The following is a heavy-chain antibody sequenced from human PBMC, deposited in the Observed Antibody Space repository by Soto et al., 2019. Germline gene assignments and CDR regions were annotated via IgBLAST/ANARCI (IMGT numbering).Heavy chain of an antibody. CDR2: ISSSSSYI. Sequence: VQLVESGGGLVKPGGSLRLSCAASGFTFSSYSMNWVRQAPGKGLEWVSSISSSSSYIYYADSVKGRFTISRDNAKNSLYLQMNSLRAEDTAVYYCARASSPTYCSSTSCYPFDYWGQGTLVTVSS. D-gene: IGHD2-2*01. CDR1: GFTFSSYS. CDR3: ARASSPTYCSSTSCYPFDY. V-gene: IGHV3-21*01. J-gene: IGHJ4*02.